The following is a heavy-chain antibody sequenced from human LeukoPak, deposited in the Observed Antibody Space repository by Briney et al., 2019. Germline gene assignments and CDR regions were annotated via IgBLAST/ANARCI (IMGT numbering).Heavy chain of an antibody. J-gene: IGHJ6*02. CDR2: ISASNGNT. CDR3: ARSSSYGDYKKYYYYGMDV. CDR1: GYTFVIYG. D-gene: IGHD4-17*01. Sequence: ASVTVSCKASGYTFVIYGVTWVRQAPGQGLEWMGWISASNGNTDYAQKLQDRVILTTDTSTNTAYMELRSLRSDDTAVYYCARSSSYGDYKKYYYYGMDVWGQGTTVTVSS. V-gene: IGHV1-18*01.